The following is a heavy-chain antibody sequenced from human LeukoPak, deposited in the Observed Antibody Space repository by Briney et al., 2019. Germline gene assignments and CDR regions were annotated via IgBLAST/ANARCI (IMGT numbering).Heavy chain of an antibody. J-gene: IGHJ4*02. Sequence: PGGSLRLSCAPSGFTFYNYGMSWVRQAPGKGLEWVSGINWNGGSTVYADSVKGRFTISRDNAKNSLYLQMNSLRAEDTALYYCARSPLDYYHDYWGQGTLVTVSS. CDR2: INWNGGST. CDR1: GFTFYNYG. D-gene: IGHD3-10*01. V-gene: IGHV3-20*04. CDR3: ARSPLDYYHDY.